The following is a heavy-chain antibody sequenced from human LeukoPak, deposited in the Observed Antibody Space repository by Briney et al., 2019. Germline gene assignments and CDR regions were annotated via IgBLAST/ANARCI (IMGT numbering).Heavy chain of an antibody. CDR2: ISQDGSAK. D-gene: IGHD7-27*01. CDR1: GFAFSGYW. CDR3: ARDDSLGY. J-gene: IGHJ4*02. V-gene: IGHV3-7*03. Sequence: GGSLRLSCAASGFAFSGYWMAWVRQAPGRGLEWVAHISQDGSAKHYVDPVKGRFTISRDNAKNTVYLQLDTLRAEDTAVYFCARDDSLGYWGQGTLVTVSS.